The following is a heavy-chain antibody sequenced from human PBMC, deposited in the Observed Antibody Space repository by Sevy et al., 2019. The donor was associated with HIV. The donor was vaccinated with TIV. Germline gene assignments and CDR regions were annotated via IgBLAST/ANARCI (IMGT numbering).Heavy chain of an antibody. D-gene: IGHD5-12*01. V-gene: IGHV1-69*13. CDR2: IIPVFGSA. Sequence: ASVKVSCKASGDTFGNYAIAWVRQAPGQGLEWVGGIIPVFGSANSAQKFQDRVTITADVSTSTAYMELRRLRSKDTAVYYCARSNPDGYNYSYYYGMDVWGQGTTVTVSS. CDR1: GDTFGNYA. CDR3: ARSNPDGYNYSYYYGMDV. J-gene: IGHJ6*02.